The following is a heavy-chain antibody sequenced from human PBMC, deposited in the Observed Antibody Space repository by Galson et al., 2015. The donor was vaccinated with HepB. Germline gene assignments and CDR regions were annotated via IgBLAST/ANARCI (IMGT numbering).Heavy chain of an antibody. CDR2: IDQNGRQK. Sequence: SLGLSCAASGFTFSSDWMNWVRQAPGKGLEWVANIDQNGRQKNYVDSVEGRFTISRDNAKNSLYLEMNSLRADDTAVYYCARDPDIVRGVSFDYWGQGALVTVSS. J-gene: IGHJ4*02. CDR1: GFTFSSDW. V-gene: IGHV3-7*03. D-gene: IGHD3-10*01. CDR3: ARDPDIVRGVSFDY.